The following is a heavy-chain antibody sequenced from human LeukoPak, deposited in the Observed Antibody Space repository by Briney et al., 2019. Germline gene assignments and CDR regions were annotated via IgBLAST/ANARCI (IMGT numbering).Heavy chain of an antibody. CDR2: IYYSGST. D-gene: IGHD3-22*01. CDR1: GYSISSGYY. Sequence: SETLSLTCTVSGYSISSGYYWGWIRQPPGKGLEWIGYIYYSGSTNYNSSLKSRVTISVDTSKNQFSLRLSSVTAADTAVYYCARVTGYMIEDYLDYWAQGILVTVSS. CDR3: ARVTGYMIEDYLDY. J-gene: IGHJ4*02. V-gene: IGHV4-61*01.